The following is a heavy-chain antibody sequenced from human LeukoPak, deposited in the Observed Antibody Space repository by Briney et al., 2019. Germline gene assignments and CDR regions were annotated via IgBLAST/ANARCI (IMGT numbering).Heavy chain of an antibody. Sequence: PSETLSLTCAVSGGSISSGGYSWSWIRQPPGKGLEWIGYIYHSGSTYYNPSLKSRVTISVDRSKNQFSLKLSSVTAADTAVYYCAGLMVRGVIYYWGQGTLVTVSS. CDR2: IYHSGST. V-gene: IGHV4-30-2*01. CDR3: AGLMVRGVIYY. J-gene: IGHJ4*02. CDR1: GGSISSGGYS. D-gene: IGHD3-10*01.